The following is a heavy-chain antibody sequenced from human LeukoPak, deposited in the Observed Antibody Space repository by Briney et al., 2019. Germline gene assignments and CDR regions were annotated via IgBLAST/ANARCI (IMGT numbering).Heavy chain of an antibody. Sequence: PGGSLRLSCAASGFTFSSYWMSWARQAPGKGLEWIGSIYYSGSTYYNPSLKSRVTISVDTSKNQFSLKLSSVTAADTAVYYCARLVAGDSSGYYFGENWFDPWGQGTLVTVSS. CDR3: ARLVAGDSSGYYFGENWFDP. D-gene: IGHD3-22*01. CDR1: GFTFSSYW. CDR2: IYYSGST. J-gene: IGHJ5*02. V-gene: IGHV4-39*01.